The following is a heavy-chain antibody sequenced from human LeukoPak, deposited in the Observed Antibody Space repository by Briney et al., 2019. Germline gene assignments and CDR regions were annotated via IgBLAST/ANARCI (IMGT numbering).Heavy chain of an antibody. CDR2: ISASGSAT. CDR3: AKGRDISGRQNFDF. Sequence: GGSLRLSCEASGFTFSSYGMHWVRQAPGKGLEWVSSISASGSATFYAESLNGRFNISRDNAKKTFILQMKSLRPGDTALYYCAKGRDISGRQNFDFWGLGTLVTVSS. D-gene: IGHD6-19*01. J-gene: IGHJ4*02. V-gene: IGHV3-23*01. CDR1: GFTFSSYG.